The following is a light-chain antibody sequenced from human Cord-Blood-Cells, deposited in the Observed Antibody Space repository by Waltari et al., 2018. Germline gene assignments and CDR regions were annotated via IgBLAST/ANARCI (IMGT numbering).Light chain of an antibody. CDR2: AAS. CDR1: QSISSY. J-gene: IGKJ2*01. V-gene: IGKV1-39*01. Sequence: DIQMTQSPSSLSASVGDRVTITCRSSQSISSYLNWYQQKQGKAPKRLIYAASSLQSGVPTRFSGSGSVTDFTLTISSLQPEDWATYYCQQSYSTSYTCGQGTNLEFK. CDR3: QQSYSTSYT.